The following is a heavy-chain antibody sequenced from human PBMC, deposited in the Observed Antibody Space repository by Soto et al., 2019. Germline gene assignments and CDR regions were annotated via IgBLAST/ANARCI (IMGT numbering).Heavy chain of an antibody. J-gene: IGHJ4*02. CDR1: GFTFSSYW. CDR3: ARVPYSSGSYDY. D-gene: IGHD3-10*01. V-gene: IGHV3-74*01. Sequence: GGSLRLSCAASGFTFSSYWMHWVRQAPGKGLVWVSRINSDGTSTFYADSVKGRFTISRDNAKNTLYLQMNSLRAEDTAVYYCARVPYSSGSYDYWGQGTLVTVSS. CDR2: INSDGTST.